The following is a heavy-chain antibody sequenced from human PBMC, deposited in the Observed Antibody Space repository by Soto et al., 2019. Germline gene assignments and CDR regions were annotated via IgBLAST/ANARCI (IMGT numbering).Heavy chain of an antibody. CDR2: ISWNSGSI. D-gene: IGHD6-6*01. CDR3: AKDIFPYSSSSEGGWFDP. V-gene: IGHV3-9*01. Sequence: EVQLVESGGGLVQPGRSLRLSCAASGFTFDDYAMHWVRQAPGKGLEWVSGISWNSGSIGYADSVKGRFTISRDNAKNSLYLQMNSLRAEDTALYYCAKDIFPYSSSSEGGWFDPWGQGTLVTVSS. CDR1: GFTFDDYA. J-gene: IGHJ5*02.